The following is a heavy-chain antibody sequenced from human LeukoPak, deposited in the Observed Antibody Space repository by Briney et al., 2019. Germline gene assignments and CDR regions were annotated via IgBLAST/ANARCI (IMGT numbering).Heavy chain of an antibody. CDR1: GFTVSSNY. V-gene: IGHV3-53*01. CDR2: IYSGGST. Sequence: GGSLRLSCAASGFTVSSNYMSWVRQAPGKGLEWVSVIYSGGSTYYADSVKGRFTISRDNSKNTLYLQMNSLRAEVTAVYYCARVRRIYEYIWGSYRYIRKRIDYWGQGTLVTVSS. J-gene: IGHJ4*02. D-gene: IGHD3-16*02. CDR3: ARVRRIYEYIWGSYRYIRKRIDY.